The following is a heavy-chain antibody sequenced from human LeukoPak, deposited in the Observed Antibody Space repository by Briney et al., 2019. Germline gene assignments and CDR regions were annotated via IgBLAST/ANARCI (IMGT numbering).Heavy chain of an antibody. D-gene: IGHD2-15*01. Sequence: PGKSLRLSCVASGFTFSTYGIHWVSQAPGKGMQWVAGVSYDGSDHYYAKSVKGRFTISRDNSRNTVYLQMSSLRVDDTAVYYCTRGEEGYYFDVWGRGTPVTVSS. CDR2: VSYDGSDH. CDR1: GFTFSTYG. CDR3: TRGEEGYYFDV. J-gene: IGHJ2*01. V-gene: IGHV3-33*01.